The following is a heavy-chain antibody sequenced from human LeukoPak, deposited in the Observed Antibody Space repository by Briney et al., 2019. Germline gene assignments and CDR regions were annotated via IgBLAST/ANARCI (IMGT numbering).Heavy chain of an antibody. Sequence: ASVKVSCKASGYTFTGYYMHWVRQAPGQGLEWMGWINPNSGGTNYAQKFQGRGTMTRDTSISTAYMELSRLRSDDTAVYYCARVVSSSWEWRLDPWGQGTLVTVSS. V-gene: IGHV1-2*02. CDR2: INPNSGGT. CDR3: ARVVSSSWEWRLDP. D-gene: IGHD6-13*01. CDR1: GYTFTGYY. J-gene: IGHJ5*02.